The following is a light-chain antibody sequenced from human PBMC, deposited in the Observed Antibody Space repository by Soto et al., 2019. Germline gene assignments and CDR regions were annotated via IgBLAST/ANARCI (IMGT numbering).Light chain of an antibody. J-gene: IGLJ1*01. CDR1: SSDVGSSGL. CDR2: GAI. CDR3: CSYASTSPYV. Sequence: QSVLTQPASVSGSPGQSITISCIGTSSDVGSSGLVSWYQQHPDTAPKLLIYGAIKRPSGVSTRFSGSKSGNTASLTISGLQAEDEADYYCCSYASTSPYVFGTGTKVTVL. V-gene: IGLV2-23*01.